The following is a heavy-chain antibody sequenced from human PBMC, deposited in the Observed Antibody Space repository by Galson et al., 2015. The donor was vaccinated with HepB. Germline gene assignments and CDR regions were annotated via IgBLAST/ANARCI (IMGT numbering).Heavy chain of an antibody. J-gene: IGHJ6*02. CDR1: GGTFSSYA. V-gene: IGHV1-69*04. CDR2: IIPILGIA. CDR3: ARARGALKNYYYGMDV. D-gene: IGHD3-10*01. Sequence: SVKVSCKASGGTFSSYAISWVRQAPGQGLEWMGRIIPILGIANYAQKFQGRVTITADKSTSTAYMELSSLRSEDTAVYYCARARGALKNYYYGMDVWGQGTTVTVSS.